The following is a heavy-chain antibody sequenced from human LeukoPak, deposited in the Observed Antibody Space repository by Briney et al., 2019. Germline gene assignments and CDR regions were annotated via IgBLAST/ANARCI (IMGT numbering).Heavy chain of an antibody. CDR2: IYYSGST. Sequence: PSETLSLTCTVSGGSISSSSYYWGWIRQPPGKGLEWIGSIYYSGSTYYNPSLKSRVTISVDTSKNQFSLKLSSVTAADTAVYYCARHGAEATRGYYYGMDVWGQGTTVTVSS. CDR3: ARHGAEATRGYYYGMDV. V-gene: IGHV4-39*01. J-gene: IGHJ6*02. D-gene: IGHD5-12*01. CDR1: GGSISSSSYY.